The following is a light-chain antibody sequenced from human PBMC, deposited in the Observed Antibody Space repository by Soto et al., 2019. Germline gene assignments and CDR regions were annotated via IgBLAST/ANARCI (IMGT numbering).Light chain of an antibody. CDR1: QSISSW. J-gene: IGKJ4*01. CDR2: EAS. Sequence: DIQMTQSPSTLSALVGDRVSITCRASQSISSWLAWYQQKPGKAPNLLIYEASSLESGVPSRFSGSGSGTEFTLTITSLQPDDFASYYCQQYNSYPLTFGGGTKVEIK. CDR3: QQYNSYPLT. V-gene: IGKV1-5*03.